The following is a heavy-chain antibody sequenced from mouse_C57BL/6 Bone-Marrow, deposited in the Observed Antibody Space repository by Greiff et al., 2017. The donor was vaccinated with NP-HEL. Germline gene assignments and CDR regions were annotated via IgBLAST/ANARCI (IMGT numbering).Heavy chain of an antibody. CDR3: AREGGYYGSPFAY. J-gene: IGHJ3*01. V-gene: IGHV3-6*01. CDR2: ISYDGSN. CDR1: GYSITSGYY. D-gene: IGHD1-1*01. Sequence: EVQLQESGPGLVKPSQSLSLTCSVTGYSITSGYYWNWIRQLPGNKLEWMGYISYDGSNNYNPSLKNRISIVSDSSKNQFFLKLNSVTTEDTATYYCAREGGYYGSPFAYWGQGTLVTVSA.